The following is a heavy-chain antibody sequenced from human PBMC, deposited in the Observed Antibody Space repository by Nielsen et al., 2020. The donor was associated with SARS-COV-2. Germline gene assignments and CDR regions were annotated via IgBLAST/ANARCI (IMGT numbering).Heavy chain of an antibody. CDR2: ISGSGRKI. J-gene: IGHJ2*01. CDR3: ARDAYCSGGSCDWYFDL. Sequence: GESLKISCAASGFTFNFYSMNWVRQSPGKGLEWVALISGSGRKIYYADSVKGRFTISRDNPKNTLYLEMSSLRAEDTAIYYCARDAYCSGGSCDWYFDLWGRGTLVTVSS. D-gene: IGHD2-15*01. V-gene: IGHV3-21*04. CDR1: GFTFNFYS.